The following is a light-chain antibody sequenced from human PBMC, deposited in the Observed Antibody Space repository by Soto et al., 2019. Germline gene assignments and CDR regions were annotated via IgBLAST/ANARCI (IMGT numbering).Light chain of an antibody. J-gene: IGKJ3*01. Sequence: ETVLTQSPGTLSLSPGERGPPFCKTSQSGPSSNLAWYQQKPGQAPRLLIYGASSRATGIPDRFSGSGSGTDFTLTVSRLEPEDFAVYFCQHYGTFGPGTKVDLK. CDR2: GAS. V-gene: IGKV3-20*01. CDR1: QSGPSSN. CDR3: QHYGT.